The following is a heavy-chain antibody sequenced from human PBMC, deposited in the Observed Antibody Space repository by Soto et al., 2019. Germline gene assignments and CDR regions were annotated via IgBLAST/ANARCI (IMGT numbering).Heavy chain of an antibody. V-gene: IGHV3-74*01. CDR1: GFTFSNDW. D-gene: IGHD2-8*02. CDR2: INMDGSST. J-gene: IGHJ4*02. Sequence: EVQLVESGGGLVQPGGSLRLSCAASGFTFSNDWMHWVRQAAGKGLVWVSRINMDGSSTNYADSVKSRFTISRDNAKNTLYLQMNSLRVDDTAIYFCARGPRGVYGNDYWGQGALVTVSS. CDR3: ARGPRGVYGNDY.